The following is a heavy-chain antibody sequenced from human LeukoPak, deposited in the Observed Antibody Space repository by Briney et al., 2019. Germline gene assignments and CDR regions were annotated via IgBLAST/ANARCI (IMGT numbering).Heavy chain of an antibody. J-gene: IGHJ4*02. CDR2: INPNSGGT. CDR1: GYTFTGYY. V-gene: IGHV1-2*06. Sequence: ASVKVSCKASGYTFTGYYMHWVRQAPGQGLEWMGRINPNSGGTNYAQKFQGRVTMTRDTSISTAYMELSRLRSDDTAVCYCARGSSGWFLDLFDYWGQGTLVTVSS. D-gene: IGHD6-19*01. CDR3: ARGSSGWFLDLFDY.